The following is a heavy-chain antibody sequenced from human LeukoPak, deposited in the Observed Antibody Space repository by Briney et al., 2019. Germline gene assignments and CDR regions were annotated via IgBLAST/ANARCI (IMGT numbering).Heavy chain of an antibody. CDR2: IYASGST. D-gene: IGHD2/OR15-2a*01. V-gene: IGHV4-4*07. Sequence: SETLSLICNVSGGSISNYYWNWLSQPAGKGMEWIGRIYASGSTNYNPSLKSRVTISMDKSKNHFSLNLKSVIAADTAFYYCARDFYGDDGHHPFDYWGQGILVTVSS. CDR3: ARDFYGDDGHHPFDY. CDR1: GGSISNYY. J-gene: IGHJ4*02.